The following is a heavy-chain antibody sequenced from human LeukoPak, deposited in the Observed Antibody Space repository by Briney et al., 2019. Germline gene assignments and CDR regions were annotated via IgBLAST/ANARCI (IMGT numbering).Heavy chain of an antibody. D-gene: IGHD3-10*01. J-gene: IGHJ4*02. Sequence: GGSLRLSCAASGLTFSSYAMHWVRQAPGKGLEYVSAISSNGGSTYYANSVKGRFTISRDNSKNTLYLQMGSLRAEDMAVYYCATLGVSHFDYWGQGTLVTVSS. CDR3: ATLGVSHFDY. CDR2: ISSNGGST. V-gene: IGHV3-64*01. CDR1: GLTFSSYA.